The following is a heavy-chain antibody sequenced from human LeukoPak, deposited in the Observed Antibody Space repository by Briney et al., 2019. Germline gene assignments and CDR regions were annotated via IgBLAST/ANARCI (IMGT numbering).Heavy chain of an antibody. D-gene: IGHD3-22*01. CDR3: ARAPNYYDSSGYRVLSFDY. CDR2: ISSSSSTI. CDR1: GFTFSSYA. Sequence: GGSLRLSCAASGFTFSSYAMHWVRQAPGKGLEWVSYISSSSSTIYYAASAKGRFTTSRDNAKNALYLQMNSLRAEDTAVYYCARAPNYYDSSGYRVLSFDYWGQGTLVTVSS. J-gene: IGHJ4*02. V-gene: IGHV3-48*01.